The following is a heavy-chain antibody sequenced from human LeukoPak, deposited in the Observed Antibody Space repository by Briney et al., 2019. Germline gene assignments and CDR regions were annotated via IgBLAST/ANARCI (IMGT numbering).Heavy chain of an antibody. CDR2: ISWNSGSI. CDR3: AKGEWRIVVAGKGWFDP. D-gene: IGHD6-19*01. Sequence: GGSLRLSCAASGFTFDDYAMHWVRQAPGKGLEWVSGISWNSGSIGYADSVKGRFTISRDNAKNSLYLQMNSLRAEDTALYYCAKGEWRIVVAGKGWFDPWGQGTLVTVSS. CDR1: GFTFDDYA. J-gene: IGHJ5*02. V-gene: IGHV3-9*01.